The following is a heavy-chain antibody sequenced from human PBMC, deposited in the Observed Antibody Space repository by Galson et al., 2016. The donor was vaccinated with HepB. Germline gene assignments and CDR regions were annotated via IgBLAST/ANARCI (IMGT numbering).Heavy chain of an antibody. CDR2: ISYSGST. CDR1: GASVSSNY. Sequence: SETLSLTCSVSGASVSSNYWSWIRQPPERGLEWIAYISYSGSTNYNPSLKSRVTISKDTSKNRFSLNLTSVTATDTAVYYCARSYAATYYFDYWGLGTLVTCSS. V-gene: IGHV4-59*02. CDR3: ARSYAATYYFDY. J-gene: IGHJ4*02. D-gene: IGHD2-2*01.